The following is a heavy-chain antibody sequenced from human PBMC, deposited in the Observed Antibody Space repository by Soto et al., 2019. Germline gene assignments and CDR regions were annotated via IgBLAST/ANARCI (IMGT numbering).Heavy chain of an antibody. D-gene: IGHD4-17*01. CDR3: ARGGDYGGNFAPDY. Sequence: SETLSLTCAVYGGSFSDYSLTWIRQPPGKGLEWIGDINYSGSTYYNPSLKSRVTISVDTSKNQFSLKLSSVTAADTAVYYCARGGDYGGNFAPDYWGQGTLVTVSS. CDR1: GGSFSDYS. CDR2: INYSGST. J-gene: IGHJ4*02. V-gene: IGHV4-34*01.